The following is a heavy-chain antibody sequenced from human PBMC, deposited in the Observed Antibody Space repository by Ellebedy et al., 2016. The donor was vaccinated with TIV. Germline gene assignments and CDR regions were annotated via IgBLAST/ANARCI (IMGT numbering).Heavy chain of an antibody. D-gene: IGHD3-22*01. V-gene: IGHV3-23*01. CDR1: GFTFSSYA. CDR2: ISTTGSRT. CDR3: ATGRGGGSDISAPRYYFDY. Sequence: GESLKIFCAASGFTFSSYAMSWVRQAPGKGLEWVSTISTTGSRTYYADSVEGRLIISRDNSKKTLYLQMNSLRAEDTAVYYCATGRGGGSDISAPRYYFDYWGLGTLVTVSS. J-gene: IGHJ4*02.